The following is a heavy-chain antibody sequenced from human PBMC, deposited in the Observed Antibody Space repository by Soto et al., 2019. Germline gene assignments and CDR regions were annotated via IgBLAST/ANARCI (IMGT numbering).Heavy chain of an antibody. V-gene: IGHV3-7*01. CDR2: IKQDGSER. J-gene: IGHJ1*01. D-gene: IGHD2-2*01. CDR1: GFTFSSYW. CDR3: ARGEDIVGAPAAPR. Sequence: PGGSLRLSCAASGFTFSSYWMNWVRQAPGKGLEWVASIKQDGSERYYVDSVKGRFTISRDNAKNSLYLQMNSLRGEDTAVYYCARGEDIVGAPAAPRWGQGTLVTVSS.